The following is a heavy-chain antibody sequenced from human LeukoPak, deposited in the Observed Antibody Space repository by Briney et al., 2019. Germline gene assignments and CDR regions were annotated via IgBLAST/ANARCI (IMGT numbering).Heavy chain of an antibody. CDR1: GGSISSYY. Sequence: PSETLSLTCTVSGGSISSYYWSWIRQPLGKGLEWIGYIYYSGSTNYNPSLKSRVTISVDTSKNQFSLKLSSVTAADTAVYYCAGRRGGYNYGDYFDYWGQGTLVTVSS. CDR2: IYYSGST. V-gene: IGHV4-59*01. D-gene: IGHD5-24*01. J-gene: IGHJ4*02. CDR3: AGRRGGYNYGDYFDY.